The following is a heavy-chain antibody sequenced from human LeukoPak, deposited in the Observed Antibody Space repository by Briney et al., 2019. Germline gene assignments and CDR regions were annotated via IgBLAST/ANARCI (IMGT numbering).Heavy chain of an antibody. CDR1: GGSISGYY. Sequence: KPSETLSLTCSVSGGSISGYYWTWIRQPAGKGLEWIGRVYTSGSTHYNPSLKTRLTMSVDTSKNQFSLKLSSVTAADTAVYYCAGSDYYDSSGSQPFDYWGQGTLVTVSS. CDR2: VYTSGST. D-gene: IGHD3-22*01. CDR3: AGSDYYDSSGSQPFDY. J-gene: IGHJ4*02. V-gene: IGHV4-4*07.